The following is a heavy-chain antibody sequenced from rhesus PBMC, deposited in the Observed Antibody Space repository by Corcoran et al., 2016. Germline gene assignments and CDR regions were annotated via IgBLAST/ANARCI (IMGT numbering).Heavy chain of an antibody. CDR3: ATLRGYSNYDY. CDR1: GYTFTDYY. Sequence: EVQLVPSGAEVKKPGPSVQILCKVPGYTFTDYYSHWVSKAPGNGLEWVGRVDPEDGEADYAQKFQDRVTITRDTSTDTAYMELSSLRSEDTAVYYCATLRGYSNYDYWGQGVLVTVSS. V-gene: IGHV1-111*01. CDR2: VDPEDGEA. D-gene: IGHD4-23*01. J-gene: IGHJ4*01.